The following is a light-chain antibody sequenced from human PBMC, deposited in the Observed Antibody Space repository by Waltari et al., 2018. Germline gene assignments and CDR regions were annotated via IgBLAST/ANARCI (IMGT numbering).Light chain of an antibody. V-gene: IGLV3-1*01. CDR2: QDV. CDR3: QALDSSRNAGL. Sequence: YELTQPPSVSVSPGQTATITCPGDNLEDKHVCWYQQRPGQSPLLAIFQDVKGPCGIPERGSGSDSGQTATMTISGTQAIDETDCYCQALDSSRNAGLFGGGTKLTIL. J-gene: IGLJ2*01. CDR1: NLEDKH.